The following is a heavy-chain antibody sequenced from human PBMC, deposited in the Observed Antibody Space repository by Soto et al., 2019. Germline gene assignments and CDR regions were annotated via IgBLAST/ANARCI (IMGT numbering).Heavy chain of an antibody. J-gene: IGHJ6*02. Sequence: GGSLRLSCAASGFTFSSYSMNWVRQAPGKGLEWVSYISSSSSTIYYADSVKGRFTISRDKAKNSLYLQMNSLRDEDTAVYYCARDRKGDYDFWSGYYYGMDVWGQGTTVTVSS. CDR2: ISSSSSTI. V-gene: IGHV3-48*02. CDR3: ARDRKGDYDFWSGYYYGMDV. D-gene: IGHD3-3*01. CDR1: GFTFSSYS.